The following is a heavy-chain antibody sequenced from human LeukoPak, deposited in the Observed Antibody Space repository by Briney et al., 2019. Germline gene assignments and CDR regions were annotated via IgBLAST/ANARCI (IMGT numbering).Heavy chain of an antibody. Sequence: PSQTLSLTCTVSGGSISSGDYYWSWIRQPPGKGLEWIGYIYYSGSTYYNPSLKSRVTISVDTSKNQFSLKLSSVTAADTAVYYCARQTGGYCSSTSCYTYWFDPWGQGTLVTVSS. CDR1: GGSISSGDYY. V-gene: IGHV4-30-4*01. J-gene: IGHJ5*02. CDR3: ARQTGGYCSSTSCYTYWFDP. CDR2: IYYSGST. D-gene: IGHD2-2*02.